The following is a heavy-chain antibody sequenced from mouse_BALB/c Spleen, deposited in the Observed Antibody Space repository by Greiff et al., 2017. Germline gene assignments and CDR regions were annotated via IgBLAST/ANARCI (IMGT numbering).Heavy chain of an antibody. CDR2: INPSNGGT. CDR1: GYTFTSYY. CDR3: TGDGYYGGAMDC. Sequence: QVQLQQPGAELVKPGASVKLSCKASGYTFTSYYMYWVKQRPGQGLEWIGGINPSNGGTNFNEKFKSKATLTVDKSSSTADMQLSSLTSEDSAVYYCTGDGYYGGAMDCWGQGTSVTVSS. D-gene: IGHD2-3*01. J-gene: IGHJ4*01. V-gene: IGHV1S81*02.